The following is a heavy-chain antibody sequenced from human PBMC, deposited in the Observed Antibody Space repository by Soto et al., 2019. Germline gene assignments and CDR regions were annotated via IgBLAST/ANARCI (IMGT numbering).Heavy chain of an antibody. CDR1: GFALSDFW. CDR3: AKGAISSPYSCCDY. Sequence: GGSLRLSCVASGFALSDFWMHWVRQDPAKGLAWVARVSSDGREKTYVDSVKGRFTISRDNPKNTMYIQMNCLRAEDTAISSCAKGAISSPYSCCDYWGQVTLVTVSS. V-gene: IGHV3-74*03. D-gene: IGHD2-15*01. J-gene: IGHJ4*02. CDR2: VSSDGREK.